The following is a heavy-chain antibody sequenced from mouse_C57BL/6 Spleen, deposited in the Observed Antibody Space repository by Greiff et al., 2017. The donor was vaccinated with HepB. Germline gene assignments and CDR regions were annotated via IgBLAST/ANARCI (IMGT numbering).Heavy chain of an antibody. Sequence: EVQLVESEGGLVQPGSSMKLSCTASGFTFSDYYMAWVRQVPEKGLEWVANINYDGSSTYYLDSLKSRFIISRDNAKNILYLQMSSLKSEDTATYYCARDGDYGSSSGYFDVWGTGTTVTVSS. D-gene: IGHD1-1*01. CDR1: GFTFSDYY. J-gene: IGHJ1*03. CDR3: ARDGDYGSSSGYFDV. CDR2: INYDGSST. V-gene: IGHV5-16*01.